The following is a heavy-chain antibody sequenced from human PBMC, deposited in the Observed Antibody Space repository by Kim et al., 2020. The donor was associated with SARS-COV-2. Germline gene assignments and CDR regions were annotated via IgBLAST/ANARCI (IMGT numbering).Heavy chain of an antibody. CDR2: IVTSNGVT. D-gene: IGHD7-27*01. CDR1: GYSITGYP. CDR3: TRDHNWGADY. Sequence: ASVKVSCKASGYSITGYPMHWVRQAPGQGLEWMGLIVTSNGVTTYAQKFQGRVTMTRDTSISTVYMDLNRLTSDDTAVYYCTRDHNWGADYWGQGTPVTVSS. J-gene: IGHJ4*02. V-gene: IGHV1-2*06.